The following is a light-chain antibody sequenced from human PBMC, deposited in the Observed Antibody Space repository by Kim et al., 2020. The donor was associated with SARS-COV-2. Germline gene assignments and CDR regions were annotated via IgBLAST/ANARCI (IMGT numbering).Light chain of an antibody. J-gene: IGKJ3*01. CDR2: AAS. CDR1: QDITNY. CDR3: QKYNRASFT. Sequence: DIQMTQSPSSLSASVGDRVTITCRASQDITNYLAWFQQKPGRVPNLLISAASTLQSGVPSRFSGIGSGTDFTLTISSLQPQDVATYYCQKYNRASFTFGPGTKVDIK. V-gene: IGKV1-27*01.